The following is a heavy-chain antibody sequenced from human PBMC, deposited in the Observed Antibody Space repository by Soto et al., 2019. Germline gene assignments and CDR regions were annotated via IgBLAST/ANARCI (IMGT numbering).Heavy chain of an antibody. D-gene: IGHD4-17*01. Sequence: QVQLVQSGAEVKKPGASVKVSCKASGYTFTSYDINWVRQATGQGLEWMGWMNPNSGNTGYAQKFQGRVTMTRNTSISTAYMELSSLRSEDTAVYYCARVGPYGGNSRGAFDIWGQGTMVTVSS. V-gene: IGHV1-8*01. CDR2: MNPNSGNT. J-gene: IGHJ3*02. CDR1: GYTFTSYD. CDR3: ARVGPYGGNSRGAFDI.